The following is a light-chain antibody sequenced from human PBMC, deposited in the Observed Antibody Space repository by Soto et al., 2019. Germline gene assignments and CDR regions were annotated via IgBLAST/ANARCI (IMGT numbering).Light chain of an antibody. CDR2: DVS. CDR3: QQYVPNSPCA. V-gene: IGKV1-5*01. CDR1: QSLSHW. Sequence: DIQMTQSPSTLSASIGDTVTITCRATQSLSHWLAWYQQKPGTAPRLLIYDVSSLESGVPSRFSGSGSVTEFTLTISDLQPADFATYYCQQYVPNSPCAFGQGTKV. J-gene: IGKJ1*01.